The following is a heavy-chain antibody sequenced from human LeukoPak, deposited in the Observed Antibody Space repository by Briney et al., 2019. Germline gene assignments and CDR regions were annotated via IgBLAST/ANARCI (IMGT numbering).Heavy chain of an antibody. CDR3: ARVFMYDYGDYGYFDL. J-gene: IGHJ2*01. CDR2: IIPIFGTA. D-gene: IGHD4-17*01. V-gene: IGHV1-69*13. CDR1: GGTFSSYA. Sequence: SVKVSCKASGGTFSSYAISWVRQAPGQGLEWMGGIIPIFGTANYAQKFQGRVTITADESTTTAYMELSSLRSEDTAVYYCARVFMYDYGDYGYFDLWGRGTLVTVSS.